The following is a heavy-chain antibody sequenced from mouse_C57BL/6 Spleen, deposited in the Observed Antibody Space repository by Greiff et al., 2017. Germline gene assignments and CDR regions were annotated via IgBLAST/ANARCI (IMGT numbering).Heavy chain of an antibody. CDR2: IRLKSDNYAT. CDR3: TGNWYFDV. J-gene: IGHJ1*03. V-gene: IGHV6-3*01. Sequence: EVKVEESGGGLVQPGGSMKLSCVASGFTFSNYWMNWVRQSPEKGLEWVAQIRLKSDNYATHYAESVKGRFTISRDYSKSSVYLQMNNLRAEDTGIYYCTGNWYFDVWGTGTTVTVSS. CDR1: GFTFSNYW.